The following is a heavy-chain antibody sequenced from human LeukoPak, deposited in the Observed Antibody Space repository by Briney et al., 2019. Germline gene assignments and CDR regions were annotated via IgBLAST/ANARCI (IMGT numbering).Heavy chain of an antibody. J-gene: IGHJ6*02. Sequence: PGGSLRLSCAAFGFTFSSYAMGWVRQAPGKGLEWVSAISGSGGDTYYADSVKGRFTFSRDNSKNTLYLQMNSLRHGDTALCYCAKAVWFGDFGYYFFDLDVWGQGSTVTVSS. CDR1: GFTFSSYA. CDR2: ISGSGGDT. V-gene: IGHV3-23*01. CDR3: AKAVWFGDFGYYFFDLDV. D-gene: IGHD3-10*01.